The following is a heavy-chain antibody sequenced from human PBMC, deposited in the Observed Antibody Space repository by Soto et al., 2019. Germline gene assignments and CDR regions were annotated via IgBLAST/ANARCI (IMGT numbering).Heavy chain of an antibody. Sequence: EVQLVESGGGLVQPGGSLRLSCVVSGFTFSNYWMSWVRQNPGKGLEWVANMAQDGSEKYYVDSVKGRFTISRDNAKNSLYLQMNSLRAEDTAVYYCARGWAHSDLWGRGTLVTVSS. CDR1: GFTFSNYW. J-gene: IGHJ2*01. V-gene: IGHV3-7*05. CDR2: MAQDGSEK. CDR3: ARGWAHSDL. D-gene: IGHD1-26*01.